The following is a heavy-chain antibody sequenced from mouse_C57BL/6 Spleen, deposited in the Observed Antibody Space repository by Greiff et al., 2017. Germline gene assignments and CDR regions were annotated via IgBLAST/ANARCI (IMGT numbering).Heavy chain of an antibody. D-gene: IGHD2-3*01. CDR3: TRGGYYEAWFAY. Sequence: QVQLQQSGAELVRPGASVTLSCKASGYTVTDYEMHWVKQTPVHGLEWIGAIDPETGGTAYNQKFKGKAILTADKSSSTAYMELRSLTSEDSAVYYCTRGGYYEAWFAYWGQGTLVTVSA. CDR1: GYTVTDYE. V-gene: IGHV1-15*01. J-gene: IGHJ3*01. CDR2: IDPETGGT.